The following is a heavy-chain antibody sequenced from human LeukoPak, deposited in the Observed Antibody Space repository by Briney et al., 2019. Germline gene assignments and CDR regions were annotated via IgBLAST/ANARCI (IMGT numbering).Heavy chain of an antibody. CDR2: IKQDGSEK. CDR1: GFXFSSYW. J-gene: IGHJ4*02. Sequence: GGSLRLSCAASGFXFSSYWINWVRQAPGKGLEWVANIKQDGSEKYYVDSVKGRFSISRDNAKNSLFLQMNTLRAEDTAVYYCLGSSGYWGQGTLVTVSS. D-gene: IGHD1-26*01. CDR3: LGSSGY. V-gene: IGHV3-7*02.